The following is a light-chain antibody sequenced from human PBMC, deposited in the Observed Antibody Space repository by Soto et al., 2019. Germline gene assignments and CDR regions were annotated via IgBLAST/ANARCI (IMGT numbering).Light chain of an antibody. V-gene: IGKV1-5*03. CDR3: QQYNGYSRA. J-gene: IGKJ1*01. CDR2: RVS. CDR1: QSIGDW. Sequence: DIQMTQSPSTLSTSIGDRVTITCRASQSIGDWLAWYQQKPGKAPKLLIYRVSNLESGVPSRFSGSGSGTEFTLTISSLQPDDFATYYCQQYNGYSRAFGQGTKVEIK.